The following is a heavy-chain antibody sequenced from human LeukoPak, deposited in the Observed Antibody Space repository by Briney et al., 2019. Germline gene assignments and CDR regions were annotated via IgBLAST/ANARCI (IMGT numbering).Heavy chain of an antibody. Sequence: GSLRLSCAASGFTFSSYWMSWVRQAPGKGLEWVANIKQDGSEKYYVDSVKGRFTISRDNAKNSLYLQMNSLRAEDTAVYYCARVAAGIYYYYYMDVWGKGTTVTVSS. J-gene: IGHJ6*03. V-gene: IGHV3-7*01. CDR3: ARVAAGIYYYYYMDV. D-gene: IGHD6-13*01. CDR1: GFTFSSYW. CDR2: IKQDGSEK.